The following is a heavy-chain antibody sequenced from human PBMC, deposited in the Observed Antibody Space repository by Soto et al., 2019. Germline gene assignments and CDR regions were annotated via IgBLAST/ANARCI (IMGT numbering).Heavy chain of an antibody. CDR2: IYYSGST. D-gene: IGHD1-26*01. V-gene: IGHV4-39*01. J-gene: IGHJ5*02. CDR1: GGSISSSIYY. Sequence: SETLSLTCTVSGGSISSSIYYWGWIRQPPGKGLEWIGSIYYSGSTYYNPSLKSRVTISVDTSKNQFSLKLSSVTAADTAVYYCARLSFEGATTNWFDPWGQGTLVTVSS. CDR3: ARLSFEGATTNWFDP.